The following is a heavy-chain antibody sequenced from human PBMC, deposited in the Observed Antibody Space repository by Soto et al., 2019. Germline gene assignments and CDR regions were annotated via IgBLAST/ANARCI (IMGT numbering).Heavy chain of an antibody. J-gene: IGHJ6*02. CDR1: GFTFSSYG. D-gene: IGHD1-26*01. CDR2: IWYDGSNK. Sequence: GGSLRLSCAASGFTFSSYGMHWVRQAPGKGLEWVAVIWYDGSNKYYADSVKGRFTISRDNSKNTLYLQMNSLIAEDTAVYYCARGVGATDRGGDYYYYGMDVWGQGTTVTVSS. V-gene: IGHV3-33*01. CDR3: ARGVGATDRGGDYYYYGMDV.